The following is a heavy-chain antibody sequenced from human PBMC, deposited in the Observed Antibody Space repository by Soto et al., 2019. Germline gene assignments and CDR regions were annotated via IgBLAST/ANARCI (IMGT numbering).Heavy chain of an antibody. D-gene: IGHD4-4*01. CDR2: IYYSGST. J-gene: IGHJ4*02. V-gene: IGHV4-59*01. CDR1: GGSISSDY. Sequence: SESLSLTCTVSGGSISSDYWSWIRQPPGKGLEWIGYIYYSGSTNYSPSLESRVTISVDTSKNQFSLKLGSVTAADTAVYYCATVSLQLTTMDYWGQGALVTVSS. CDR3: ATVSLQLTTMDY.